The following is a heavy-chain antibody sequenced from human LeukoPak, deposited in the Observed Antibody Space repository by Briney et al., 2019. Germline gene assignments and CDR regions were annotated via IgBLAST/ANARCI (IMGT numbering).Heavy chain of an antibody. CDR3: ARVRGLDYYYMDV. CDR1: GFTFSSYW. Sequence: GGSLRLSCAASGFTFSSYWIHWVRQAPGKGLVWVSRINSDGSSTGYADSVKGRFTISRDNAKNTVYLQMNSLRAEDTAVYYCARVRGLDYYYMDVWGKGTTVTISS. J-gene: IGHJ6*03. CDR2: INSDGSST. V-gene: IGHV3-74*01.